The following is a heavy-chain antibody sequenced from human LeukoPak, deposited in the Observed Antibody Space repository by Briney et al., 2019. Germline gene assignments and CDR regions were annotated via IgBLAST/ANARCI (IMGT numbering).Heavy chain of an antibody. CDR3: AKEVTVVAANPTPFDP. J-gene: IGHJ5*02. Sequence: GGSLRLSCAASGFTFSSYAMHWVRQAPGKGLEWVAVISYDGSNKYYADSVKGRFTISRDNSKNTLYLQMNSLRAEDTAVYYCAKEVTVVAANPTPFDPWGQGTLVTVSS. CDR1: GFTFSSYA. CDR2: ISYDGSNK. D-gene: IGHD2-15*01. V-gene: IGHV3-30-3*01.